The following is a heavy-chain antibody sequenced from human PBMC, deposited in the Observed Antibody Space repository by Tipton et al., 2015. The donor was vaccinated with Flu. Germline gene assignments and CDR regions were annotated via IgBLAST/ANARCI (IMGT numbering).Heavy chain of an antibody. CDR1: GGSISSGSYY. D-gene: IGHD4/OR15-4a*01. J-gene: IGHJ4*02. V-gene: IGHV4-31*03. CDR3: ARDSAVFPGALHY. CDR2: ISYTGTT. Sequence: TLSLTCSVSGGSISSGSYYWTWIRQPPGKGLEWIGYISYTGTTSYSPSLKSRVAISRDKSMNHFSLRVTSVTAADTAVYFCARDSAVFPGALHYWGRGQLVTVSS.